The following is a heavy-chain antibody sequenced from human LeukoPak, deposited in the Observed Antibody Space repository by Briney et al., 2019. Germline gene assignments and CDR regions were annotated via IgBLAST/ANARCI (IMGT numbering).Heavy chain of an antibody. J-gene: IGHJ4*02. D-gene: IGHD6-13*01. Sequence: GGSLRLSCAASGFTFSGYWMGWVRQAPGKGLEWVANIKQDGSEKYYVASVRGRFTISRDNTNNSLSLQMNSLRAEDTAVYYCARIAAAGFDYWGQGSLVTVSS. V-gene: IGHV3-7*01. CDR3: ARIAAAGFDY. CDR2: IKQDGSEK. CDR1: GFTFSGYW.